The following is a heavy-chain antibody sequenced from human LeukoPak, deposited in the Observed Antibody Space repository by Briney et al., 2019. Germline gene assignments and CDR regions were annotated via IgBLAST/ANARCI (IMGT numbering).Heavy chain of an antibody. V-gene: IGHV3-20*04. Sequence: GGSLRLSCAASGFTFDDYGMSWVRQAPGKGLEWVSGINWNGGSTGYADSVKGRFTISRDNAKNYLYLQMNSLRAEGTGLYYGARGRDYYDSSGQGRYYYYYMDVWGKGTTVTVSS. CDR3: ARGRDYYDSSGQGRYYYYYMDV. D-gene: IGHD3-22*01. CDR1: GFTFDDYG. CDR2: INWNGGST. J-gene: IGHJ6*03.